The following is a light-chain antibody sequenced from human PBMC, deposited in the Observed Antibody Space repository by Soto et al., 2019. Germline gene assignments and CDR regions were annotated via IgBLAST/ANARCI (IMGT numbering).Light chain of an antibody. CDR3: QQYNNRPWT. Sequence: EIVMTQSPATLSVSPGERATLSCRASHSVSSKLAWYQRKPGQAPRLLIYGASTRATGIPARFSGSGSGTEFTLTISSLQSEDFSIYYCQQYNNRPWTFGQGTTVEIK. J-gene: IGKJ1*01. CDR1: HSVSSK. CDR2: GAS. V-gene: IGKV3-15*01.